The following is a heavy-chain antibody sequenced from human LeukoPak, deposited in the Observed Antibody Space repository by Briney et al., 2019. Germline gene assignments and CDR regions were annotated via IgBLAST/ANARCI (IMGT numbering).Heavy chain of an antibody. J-gene: IGHJ3*02. V-gene: IGHV3-23*01. D-gene: IGHD3-3*01. Sequence: GGSLRLSCAASGFTFSSYAMSWVRQAPGKGLEWVSAISGSGGSTYYADSVKGRFTTSSDNSKNTLYLQMNSLRAEDTAVYYCAKGGRYYDFWSGYWALDAFDIWGQGTMVTVSS. CDR1: GFTFSSYA. CDR3: AKGGRYYDFWSGYWALDAFDI. CDR2: ISGSGGST.